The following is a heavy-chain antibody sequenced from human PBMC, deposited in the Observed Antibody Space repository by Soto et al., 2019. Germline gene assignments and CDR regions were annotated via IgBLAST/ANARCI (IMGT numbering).Heavy chain of an antibody. CDR1: GGSISSYY. J-gene: IGHJ4*02. CDR3: ARGNVVPLDY. V-gene: IGHV4-59*08. CDR2: IYYSGST. Sequence: SETLSLTCTVSGGSISSYYWSWIRQPPGKGLEWIGYIYYSGSTNYNPSLKSRVTISVDTSKNQFSLKLSSVPAADTAVYYCARGNVVPLDYWGQGTLVTVSS. D-gene: IGHD2-21*01.